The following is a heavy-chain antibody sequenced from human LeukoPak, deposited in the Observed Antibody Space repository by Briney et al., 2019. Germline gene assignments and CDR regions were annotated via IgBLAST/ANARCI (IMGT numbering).Heavy chain of an antibody. D-gene: IGHD1-20*01. J-gene: IGHJ4*02. V-gene: IGHV3-21*01. CDR3: AREKNRVVITAPLHY. CDR1: GFTFSIYN. Sequence: PGGSLRLSCAASGFTFSIYNMNWVRQAPGKGLEWVASISSSSHYIYYADSVKGRFTISRDNAKDSLFLQMNSLRPEDTAVYYCAREKNRVVITAPLHYWGQGTLVTVSS. CDR2: ISSSSHYI.